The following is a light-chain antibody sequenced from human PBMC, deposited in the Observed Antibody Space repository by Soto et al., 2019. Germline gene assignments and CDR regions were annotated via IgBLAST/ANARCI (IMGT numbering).Light chain of an antibody. CDR3: QQYGSSPLP. J-gene: IGKJ4*01. CDR2: GAS. CDR1: QSVSSSY. V-gene: IGKV3-20*01. Sequence: EIVLTQSPCTLSLSPGERATLSCRASQSVSSSYLAWYQQKPGQAPTGLISGASSRATGIPDRFSGSGSGTDFMLTISRLEPEEFAVYYCQQYGSSPLPFGGGTKVEIK.